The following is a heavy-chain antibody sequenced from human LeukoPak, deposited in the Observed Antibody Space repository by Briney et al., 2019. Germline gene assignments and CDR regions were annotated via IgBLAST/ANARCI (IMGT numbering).Heavy chain of an antibody. CDR3: AKREAAASYAMDV. V-gene: IGHV3-21*04. CDR2: ISSRSSYI. Sequence: GGSLRLSCAASGFTFSSYSMNWVRQAPGKGLEWVSSISSRSSYIYYADSVKGRFTISRDNSKNTLYLQMNSLRAEDTAVYYCAKREAAASYAMDVWGQGTTVTVSS. J-gene: IGHJ6*02. D-gene: IGHD6-13*01. CDR1: GFTFSSYS.